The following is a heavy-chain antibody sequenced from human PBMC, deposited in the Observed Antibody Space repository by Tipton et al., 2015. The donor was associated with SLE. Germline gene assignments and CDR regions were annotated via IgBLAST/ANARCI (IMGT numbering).Heavy chain of an antibody. CDR3: ARVLGSQLTSFVFDV. V-gene: IGHV4-38-2*02. CDR1: GYSLSTGYY. CDR2: IYHSGTT. Sequence: PGLVKPSETLSLTCTVSGYSLSTGYYWGWIRQPPAKGLEWIGSIYHSGTTYYNPSLQSRVSMSVDTPKNYFSLRLSSVTAADTAVYYCARVLGSQLTSFVFDVWGQGTVVTVPS. J-gene: IGHJ3*01. D-gene: IGHD2-2*01.